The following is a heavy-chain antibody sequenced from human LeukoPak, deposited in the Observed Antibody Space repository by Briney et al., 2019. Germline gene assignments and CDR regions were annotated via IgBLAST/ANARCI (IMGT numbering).Heavy chain of an antibody. CDR1: GFTFSSYG. CDR2: VSSDGSIK. D-gene: IGHD6-13*01. J-gene: IGHJ4*02. Sequence: GGSLRLSCAASGFTFSSYGIHWVRQAPGKGLEWVAVVSSDGSIKYYADSGKGRFTISRDTSKNTVYLQMNSLGTEDTAFYYCARGYSSSWLGYFDYWGQGTLVTVSS. CDR3: ARGYSSSWLGYFDY. V-gene: IGHV3-30*03.